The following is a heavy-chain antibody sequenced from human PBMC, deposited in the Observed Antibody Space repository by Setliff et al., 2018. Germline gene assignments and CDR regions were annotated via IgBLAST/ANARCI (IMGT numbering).Heavy chain of an antibody. V-gene: IGHV3-21*01. D-gene: IGHD6-13*01. J-gene: IGHJ3*02. CDR1: GFTFSGYS. CDR2: ISRSSTYI. Sequence: GGSLRLSCEASGFTFSGYSMNWVRQGPGKGLEWVSSISRSSTYIYYADSMKCRLTISRDNAKNSLYLHMNSLRAEYTAVYYCASAGHSGSWFPFDAFHIWGQGTMVTVSS. CDR3: ASAGHSGSWFPFDAFHI.